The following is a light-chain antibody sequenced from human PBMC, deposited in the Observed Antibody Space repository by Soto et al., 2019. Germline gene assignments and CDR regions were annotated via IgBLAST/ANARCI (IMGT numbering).Light chain of an antibody. CDR2: GAS. V-gene: IGKV3-20*01. J-gene: IGKJ4*01. CDR3: QQYGGSPRVT. CDR1: QSVSSNY. Sequence: EIVLTQSPGTLSLSPGERATLSCRASQSVSSNYLAWYQQKPGQAPRLLIYGASSRATGIPDRFSGSGSGTDVTLPISRLEPEDFAVYYCQQYGGSPRVTFGGGTKVEIK.